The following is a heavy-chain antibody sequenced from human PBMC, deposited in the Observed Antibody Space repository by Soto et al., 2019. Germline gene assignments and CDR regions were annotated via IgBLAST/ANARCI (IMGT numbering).Heavy chain of an antibody. CDR2: IIPILDLT. D-gene: IGHD4-4*01. Sequence: SVKVSWKASGGTLSDYTISWVRQAPGQGLEWMGRIIPILDLTNYAQKFQGRVTITADRSTSTVFMELSSLISEDTAIYYCARDPSGGSTYVCFDPWGQGSLVTVSS. J-gene: IGHJ5*02. CDR3: ARDPSGGSTYVCFDP. CDR1: GGTLSDYT. V-gene: IGHV1-69*04.